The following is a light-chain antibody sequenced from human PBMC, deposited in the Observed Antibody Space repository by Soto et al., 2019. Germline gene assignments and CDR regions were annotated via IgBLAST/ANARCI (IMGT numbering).Light chain of an antibody. CDR2: AAS. J-gene: IGKJ5*01. CDR3: QQRSNWPIT. CDR1: QSISSH. V-gene: IGKV3-11*01. Sequence: EIVLTQSPATLSLSPGDRATLSCRASQSISSHLAWYQQRPGQVVRLLIYAASHRATGSPVRVSGSGAGTDVTLTINNLEPEDFAVYYCQQRSNWPITFGQGTRLEI.